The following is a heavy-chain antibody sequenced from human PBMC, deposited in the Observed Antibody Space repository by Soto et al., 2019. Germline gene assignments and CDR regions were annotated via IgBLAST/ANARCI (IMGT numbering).Heavy chain of an antibody. V-gene: IGHV6-1*01. Sequence: SQTLSLTCVISGDSVSSNSAAWNWIRQSPSRGLEWLGRTYYRSKWYNDYAVSVKSRITINPDTPKNQFSLQLNSVTPEDTAVYYCARAKSGYGYGFYYYYGMGGWGQGTTVTVSS. D-gene: IGHD5-18*01. CDR1: GDSVSSNSAA. CDR2: TYYRSKWYN. J-gene: IGHJ6*02. CDR3: ARAKSGYGYGFYYYYGMGG.